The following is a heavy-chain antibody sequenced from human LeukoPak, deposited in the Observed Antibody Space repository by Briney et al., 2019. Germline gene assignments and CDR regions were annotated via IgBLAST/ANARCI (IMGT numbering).Heavy chain of an antibody. Sequence: TGGSLRLSCAASGFTFSSYAMHWVRQAPGKGLEWVAVISYDGSNKYYADSVKGRFTISRDNSKNTLYLQMNSLRAEDTAVYYCAKDEFSGSYYNYWGQGTLVTVSS. CDR2: ISYDGSNK. V-gene: IGHV3-30-3*01. D-gene: IGHD1-26*01. CDR1: GFTFSSYA. CDR3: AKDEFSGSYYNY. J-gene: IGHJ4*02.